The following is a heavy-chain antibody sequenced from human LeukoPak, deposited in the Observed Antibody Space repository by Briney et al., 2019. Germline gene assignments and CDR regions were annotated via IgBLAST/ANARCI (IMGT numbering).Heavy chain of an antibody. CDR1: GGSISSYY. J-gene: IGHJ6*03. CDR3: ARGIRAGYYYYYYYMDV. D-gene: IGHD5-18*01. V-gene: IGHV4-4*07. CDR2: IYTSGST. Sequence: SETLSLTCTVSGGSISSYYWSWIRQPAGKGLEWIGRIYTSGSTNYNPSLKSRVTMSVDTSKNQFSLKLSSVTAADTAVYYCARGIRAGYYYYYYYMDVWGKGTTVTVSS.